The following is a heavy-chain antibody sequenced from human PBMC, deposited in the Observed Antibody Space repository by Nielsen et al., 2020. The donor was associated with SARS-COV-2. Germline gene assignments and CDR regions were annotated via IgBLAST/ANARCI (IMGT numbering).Heavy chain of an antibody. CDR2: INSDGSST. J-gene: IGHJ6*02. CDR3: ARDVIVVVPATPQRGVYYYYYGMDV. V-gene: IGHV3-74*01. D-gene: IGHD2-2*01. CDR1: GFTFSSYW. Sequence: GESLKISCAASGFTFSSYWMHWVRQAPGKGLVWVSRINSDGSSTSYADSVKGRFTISRDNAKNTLYLQMNSLRAEDTAVYYCARDVIVVVPATPQRGVYYYYYGMDVWGQGTTVTVSS.